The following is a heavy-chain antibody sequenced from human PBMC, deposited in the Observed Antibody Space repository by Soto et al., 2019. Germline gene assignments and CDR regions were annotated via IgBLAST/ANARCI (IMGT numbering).Heavy chain of an antibody. CDR1: GGTFSSYA. CDR2: FIPMFNRP. Sequence: QVQLVQSGAEVKKPGSSVKVSCKASGGTFSSYAISWVRQAPGQGLEWMGGFIPMFNRPHSARKFQGRVTITADECTSTAYMDLSSLRSEDTAVYYCARGQFHHVSNYYYDLDVWGQGTTVTVSS. CDR3: ARGQFHHVSNYYYDLDV. V-gene: IGHV1-69*01. J-gene: IGHJ6*02.